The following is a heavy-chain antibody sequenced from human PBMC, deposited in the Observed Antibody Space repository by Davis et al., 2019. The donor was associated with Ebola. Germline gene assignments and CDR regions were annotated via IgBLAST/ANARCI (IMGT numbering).Heavy chain of an antibody. CDR2: IIPIFGTA. CDR1: GGTFSTYN. Sequence: SVKVSCKASGGTFSTYNINWVRQAPGQGLEWMGGIIPIFGTANYAQKFQGRVTITADESTSTAYMELSSLKASDTAMYYCATPRYYYGSEDYWGQGTLVTVSS. J-gene: IGHJ4*02. V-gene: IGHV1-69*13. CDR3: ATPRYYYGSEDY. D-gene: IGHD3-10*01.